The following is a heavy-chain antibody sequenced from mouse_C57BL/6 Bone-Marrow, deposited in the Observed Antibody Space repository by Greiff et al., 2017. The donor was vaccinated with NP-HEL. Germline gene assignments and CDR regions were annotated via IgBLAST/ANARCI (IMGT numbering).Heavy chain of an antibody. D-gene: IGHD1-1*01. J-gene: IGHJ2*01. V-gene: IGHV1-9*01. Sequence: VKLVESGAELMKPGASVKLSCKATGYTFTGYWIEWVKQRPGHGLEWIGEILPGSGSTNYNEKFKGKATFTADTSSNTAYMQLSSLTTEDSAIYYCARQVFFAVVAPYYFDYWGQGTTLTVSS. CDR2: ILPGSGST. CDR3: ARQVFFAVVAPYYFDY. CDR1: GYTFTGYW.